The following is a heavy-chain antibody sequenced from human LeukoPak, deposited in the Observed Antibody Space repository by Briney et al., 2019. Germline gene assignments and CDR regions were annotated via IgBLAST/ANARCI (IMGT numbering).Heavy chain of an antibody. CDR3: ARDGLSGVSDY. CDR1: GGSISSNNYY. CDR2: IYYTGST. J-gene: IGHJ4*02. D-gene: IGHD2-8*01. V-gene: IGHV4-39*07. Sequence: PSETLSLTCTVSGGSISSNNYYWGWIRQPPGKGLEWIGSIYYTGSTYYNPSLKSRITISIDTSKNQFSLKLSSVTAADTAVYYCARDGLSGVSDYWGQGTLVTVSS.